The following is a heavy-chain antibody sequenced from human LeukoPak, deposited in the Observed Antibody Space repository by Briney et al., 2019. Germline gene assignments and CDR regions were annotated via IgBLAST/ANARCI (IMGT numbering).Heavy chain of an antibody. Sequence: GGSLRLSCAASGFSVSDYVMTWARQAPGKGLEWVSGISGSVGSTYYTDSVKGRFTISRDNSKNTLYLQMNSLRAEDTAVYSCAVGASLPAHWGQGTLVTVSS. CDR2: ISGSVGST. J-gene: IGHJ4*02. CDR3: AVGASLPAH. V-gene: IGHV3-23*01. D-gene: IGHD1-26*01. CDR1: GFSVSDYV.